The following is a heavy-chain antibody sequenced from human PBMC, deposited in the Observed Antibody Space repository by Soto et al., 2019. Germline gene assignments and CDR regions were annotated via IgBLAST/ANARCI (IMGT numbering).Heavy chain of an antibody. J-gene: IGHJ4*02. Sequence: GGSLRLSCAASGFTFSDFYMSWIRQAPGKGLEWVSCISRSGSTMCHADSVKGRFTISRDNAKNSLYLQMNSLRAEDTAVYYCAKDRSSSTYGLGFDFWGQGALVTVSS. D-gene: IGHD3-10*01. V-gene: IGHV3-11*01. CDR2: ISRSGSTM. CDR1: GFTFSDFY. CDR3: AKDRSSSTYGLGFDF.